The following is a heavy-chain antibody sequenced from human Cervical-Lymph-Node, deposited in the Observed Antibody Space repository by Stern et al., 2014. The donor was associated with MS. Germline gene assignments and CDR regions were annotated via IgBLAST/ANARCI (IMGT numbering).Heavy chain of an antibody. CDR3: ATDRDDFRSGYSAPTKGYGLDV. CDR1: GYTLTELS. D-gene: IGHD3-3*01. Sequence: QVQLGQSGAEVKKPGASVKVYCKVSGYTLTELSMHWVRQAPGKGLEWMGGFDPEDGETIYAQKFQGRVTMTEDTSTDTAYMELSSLRSEDTAVYYCATDRDDFRSGYSAPTKGYGLDVWGQGTTVTVTS. J-gene: IGHJ6*02. CDR2: FDPEDGET. V-gene: IGHV1-24*01.